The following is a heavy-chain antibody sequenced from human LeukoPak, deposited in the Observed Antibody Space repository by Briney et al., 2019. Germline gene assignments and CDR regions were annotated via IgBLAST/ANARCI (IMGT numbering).Heavy chain of an antibody. CDR3: HVVTFDY. CDR1: GFTFSSYA. J-gene: IGHJ4*02. V-gene: IGHV3-30-3*01. D-gene: IGHD4-23*01. CDR2: ISYDGSNK. Sequence: GGSLRLSCAASGFTFSSYAMYWVRQAPGKGLEWVAVISYDGSNKYYADSVKGRFTISRDNSKNTLYLQMNSLRAEDTAVYYCHVVTFDYWGQGTLVTVS.